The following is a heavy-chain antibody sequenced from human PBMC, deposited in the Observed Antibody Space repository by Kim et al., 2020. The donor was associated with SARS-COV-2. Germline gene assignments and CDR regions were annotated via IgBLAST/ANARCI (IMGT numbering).Heavy chain of an antibody. CDR1: GYTFTGYY. CDR2: INPNSGGT. V-gene: IGHV1-2*06. J-gene: IGHJ3*02. D-gene: IGHD4-17*01. Sequence: ASVKVSCKASGYTFTGYYMHWVRQAPGQGLEWMGRINPNSGGTNYAQKFQGRVTMTRDTSISTAYMELSRLRSDDTAVYYCARGRLAEIHDYGDYVGVLPVNDAFDIWGQGTMVTVSS. CDR3: ARGRLAEIHDYGDYVGVLPVNDAFDI.